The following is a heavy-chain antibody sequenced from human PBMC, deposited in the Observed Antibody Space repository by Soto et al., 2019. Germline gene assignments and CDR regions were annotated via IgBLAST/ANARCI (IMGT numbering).Heavy chain of an antibody. J-gene: IGHJ6*03. CDR2: ISAYNGNT. Sequence: GASVKVSWKASGYTFTSYGISWGRQAPGQGLEWMGWISAYNGNTNYAQKLQGRVTMTTDTSTSTAYMELRGLRSGDTAVYYCVRVRSELRHLTLLPHYMDVWGKGTTVTVSS. V-gene: IGHV1-18*01. CDR1: GYTFTSYG. CDR3: VRVRSELRHLTLLPHYMDV. D-gene: IGHD3-3*01.